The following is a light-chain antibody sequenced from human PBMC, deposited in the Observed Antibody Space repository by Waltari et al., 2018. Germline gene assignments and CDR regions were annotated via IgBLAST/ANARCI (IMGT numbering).Light chain of an antibody. Sequence: QSALTQPRSVSGSPGQSVTISCTGTSSDVGGYNYVSRYTQHPVKAPNLMIYDVSKRPTGVPDRFSCAKPSNSASLTISGLQAEDEADYYCCSYAGGYSWVFGGETKLTVL. J-gene: IGLJ3*02. CDR3: CSYAGGYSWV. V-gene: IGLV2-11*01. CDR1: SSDVGGYNY. CDR2: DVS.